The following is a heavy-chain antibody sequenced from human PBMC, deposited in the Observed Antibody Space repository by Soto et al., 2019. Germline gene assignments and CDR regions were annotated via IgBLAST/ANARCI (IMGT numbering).Heavy chain of an antibody. Sequence: ASVKVSCKASGYTFTSYDINWVRQATGQGLEWMGWMNPNSGNTGYAQKFQGRVTMTRNTSISTAYMELSSLRSEDTAVYCCARAGSCCYYYYGMDVWGQGTTVTVSS. D-gene: IGHD2-15*01. CDR3: ARAGSCCYYYYGMDV. CDR1: GYTFTSYD. V-gene: IGHV1-8*01. CDR2: MNPNSGNT. J-gene: IGHJ6*02.